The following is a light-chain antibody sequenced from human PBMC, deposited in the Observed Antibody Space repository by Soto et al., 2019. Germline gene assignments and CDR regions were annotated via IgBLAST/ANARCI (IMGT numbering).Light chain of an antibody. CDR2: KAS. CDR1: QSISTW. J-gene: IGKJ2*01. CDR3: QQYKSYSPYT. V-gene: IGKV1-5*03. Sequence: DIQMTRSPSTLSASVGDRVTITCRASQSISTWLAWYQQKPGKAPNLLIYKASSLGSGVPSRFSGSGSGTEFTLTISSLQPDDFATYYCQQYKSYSPYTFGQGTKLEIK.